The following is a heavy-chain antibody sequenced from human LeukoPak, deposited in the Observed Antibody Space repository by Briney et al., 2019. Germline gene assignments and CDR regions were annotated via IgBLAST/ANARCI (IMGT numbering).Heavy chain of an antibody. CDR2: IYISGST. Sequence: SETLSLTCTVSGGSINSYYWSWIRQPAGKGLEWIGRIYISGSTNYNPSLKSRVTMSVDTSKNQFSLKLSSVIAADTAVYYCARAVYSSNWYAFDSWGQGTLVTVSS. J-gene: IGHJ4*02. D-gene: IGHD6-13*01. CDR3: ARAVYSSNWYAFDS. CDR1: GGSINSYY. V-gene: IGHV4-4*07.